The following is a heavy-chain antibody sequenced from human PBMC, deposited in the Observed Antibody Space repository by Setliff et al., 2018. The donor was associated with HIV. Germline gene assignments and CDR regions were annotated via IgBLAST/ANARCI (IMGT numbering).Heavy chain of an antibody. V-gene: IGHV3-7*01. CDR2: IKQDGSER. CDR3: AQITVMGY. J-gene: IGHJ4*02. CDR1: GFTLRSYW. D-gene: IGHD4-4*01. Sequence: PGGSLRLSCAASGFTLRSYWMSWVRQAPGKGLEWVANIKQDGSERSYVDSVKGRFTISRDNAKNSLYLQMNSLRAEDTAVYYCAQITVMGYWGQGTLVTVSS.